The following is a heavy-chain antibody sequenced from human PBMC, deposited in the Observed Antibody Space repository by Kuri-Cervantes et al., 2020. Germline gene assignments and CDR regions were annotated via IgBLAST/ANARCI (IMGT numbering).Heavy chain of an antibody. Sequence: GESLKISCAASGFTFSGSAMHWVRQASGKGLEWVGRIRSKANSYATAYAASVKGRFTISRDDSKNTAYLQMNSLKTEDTAVYYCTTDQITYYDFTRYFDYWGQETLVTVSS. V-gene: IGHV3-73*01. CDR1: GFTFSGSA. CDR3: TTDQITYYDFTRYFDY. J-gene: IGHJ4*02. CDR2: IRSKANSYAT. D-gene: IGHD3-3*01.